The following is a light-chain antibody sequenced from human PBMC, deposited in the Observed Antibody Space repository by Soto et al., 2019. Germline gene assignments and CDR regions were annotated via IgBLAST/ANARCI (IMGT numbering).Light chain of an antibody. CDR2: GAS. CDR1: QSVSNNY. J-gene: IGKJ4*01. V-gene: IGKV3-20*01. CDR3: QQYGSSST. Sequence: EIVLTQSPGTLSLSPGERATLSCRASQSVSNNYLAWYQQKPGQAPRLLIYGASSMATGIPDRFSGSGSGTDFTLTISRLEPEDFAVYYCQQYGSSSTFGGGTKVDIK.